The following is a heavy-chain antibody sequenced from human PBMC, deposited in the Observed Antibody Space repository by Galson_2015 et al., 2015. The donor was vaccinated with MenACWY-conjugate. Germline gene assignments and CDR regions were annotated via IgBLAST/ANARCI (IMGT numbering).Heavy chain of an antibody. Sequence: SLRLSCAASGFTFNNYWMHWVRQPPGKGLEWISYIKADGRFSNYADSVKGRFTISTDNAKDMVYVQMDVLGDEDTAVYFCARENNWSFDSWGQGTLVTVSS. CDR1: GFTFNNYW. D-gene: IGHD1-1*01. V-gene: IGHV3-74*01. CDR2: IKADGRFS. CDR3: ARENNWSFDS. J-gene: IGHJ4*02.